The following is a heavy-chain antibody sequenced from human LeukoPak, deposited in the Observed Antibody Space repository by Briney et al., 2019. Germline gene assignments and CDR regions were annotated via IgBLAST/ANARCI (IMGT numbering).Heavy chain of an antibody. Sequence: GGSLRLSCAASGFTFSSYWMSWVRQAPGKGLEWVANIKQDGSEKYYVDSVKGRFTISRDNAKNSLYLQMNSLRAEDTAVYYCARDRTSYCSSTSCYVDYYYYYMDVWGKGTTVTVSS. D-gene: IGHD2-2*01. CDR1: GFTFSSYW. V-gene: IGHV3-7*01. CDR2: IKQDGSEK. J-gene: IGHJ6*03. CDR3: ARDRTSYCSSTSCYVDYYYYYMDV.